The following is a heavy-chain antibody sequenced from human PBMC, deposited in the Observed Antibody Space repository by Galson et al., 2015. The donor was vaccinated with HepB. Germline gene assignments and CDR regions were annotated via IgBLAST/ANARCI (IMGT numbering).Heavy chain of an antibody. J-gene: IGHJ6*02. Sequence: SVKVSCKASGYTLTRYAIHWVRQAPGQRLEWMGWINTASGRPEYSQKFQGTVTITKDTSANTAYMEVSSLRSEDTAVYYCSRDSGRGFYGMDVWGQGTTVIVSS. D-gene: IGHD3-10*01. CDR3: SRDSGRGFYGMDV. CDR2: INTASGRP. CDR1: GYTLTRYA. V-gene: IGHV1-3*04.